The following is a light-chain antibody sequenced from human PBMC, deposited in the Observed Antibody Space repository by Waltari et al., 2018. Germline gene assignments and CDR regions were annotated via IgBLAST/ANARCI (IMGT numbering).Light chain of an antibody. CDR1: QTIRGS. CDR2: GAS. Sequence: EIVLTQSPGTLSLSPGERATLSCRASQTIRGSLAWYQQKPGQAPRLLIYGASSRAAGIPDRFSGSGSGTDFSLTISRLEPEDFAVYYCQHYVRLPVTFGRWTKVEIK. CDR3: QHYVRLPVT. V-gene: IGKV3-20*01. J-gene: IGKJ1*01.